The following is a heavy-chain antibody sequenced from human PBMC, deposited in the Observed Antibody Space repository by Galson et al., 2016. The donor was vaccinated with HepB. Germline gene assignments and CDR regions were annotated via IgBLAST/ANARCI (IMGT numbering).Heavy chain of an antibody. V-gene: IGHV3-48*04. J-gene: IGHJ4*02. CDR2: ISSSSATI. D-gene: IGHD5-24*01. CDR3: ARGKNGFDFDY. Sequence: SLRLSCAASGFTFSSYSMNWVRLAPGKGLEWVSYISSSSATIHYADSVKGRFTISRDNAKNSLYLQMNSLRAEDTAVYYGARGKNGFDFDYWGQGTLVTVSS. CDR1: GFTFSSYS.